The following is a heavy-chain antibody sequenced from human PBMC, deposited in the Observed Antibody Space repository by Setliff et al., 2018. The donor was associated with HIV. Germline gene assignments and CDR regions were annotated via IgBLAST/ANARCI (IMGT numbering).Heavy chain of an antibody. CDR3: ATRGRDLGFDY. CDR1: GGTFSSYA. Sequence: SVKVSCKASGGTFSSYAITWVRQAPGQGLECMGGIITMLGITNYAQRFQGRLTITADEYTGTAYMELSSLRSEDTAVYYCATRGRDLGFDYWGQGTLVTVSS. D-gene: IGHD1-1*01. J-gene: IGHJ4*02. CDR2: IITMLGIT. V-gene: IGHV1-69*10.